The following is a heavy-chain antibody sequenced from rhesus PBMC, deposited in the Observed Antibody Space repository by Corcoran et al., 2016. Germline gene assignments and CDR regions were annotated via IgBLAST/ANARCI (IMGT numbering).Heavy chain of an antibody. Sequence: QVQLQESGPGLVMPLETLSLTCAVSGGSISSSHWSRFRPAPGQGLEWIGRIDSSRSTYYNPSLKSRVTLSVDTSKNQLSLKLSSVTAADTAVYYCAGYRSKTKFDYWGQGVLVTVSS. CDR1: GGSISSSH. J-gene: IGHJ4*01. CDR2: IDSSRST. D-gene: IGHD1-1*01. CDR3: AGYRSKTKFDY. V-gene: IGHV4S11*01.